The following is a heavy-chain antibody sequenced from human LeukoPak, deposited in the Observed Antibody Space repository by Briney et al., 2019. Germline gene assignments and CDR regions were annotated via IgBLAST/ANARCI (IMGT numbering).Heavy chain of an antibody. CDR3: TVPAAVXXYFDY. J-gene: IGHJ4*02. Sequence: SETLSLTCAVYGGSFSGYYWSWIRQPPGKGLEWIGEINHSGSTNYNPSLKSRVTISVDTSKNQFSLKLSSVTAADTAVYYCTVPAAVXXYFDYRGQGTLVTVSS. V-gene: IGHV4-34*01. CDR2: INHSGST. D-gene: IGHD2-2*01. CDR1: GGSFSGYY.